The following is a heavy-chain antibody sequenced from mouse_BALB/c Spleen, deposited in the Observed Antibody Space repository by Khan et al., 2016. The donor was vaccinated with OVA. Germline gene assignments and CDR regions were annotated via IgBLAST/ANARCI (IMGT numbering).Heavy chain of an antibody. V-gene: IGHV2-6-5*01. J-gene: IGHJ2*01. D-gene: IGHD6-1*01. CDR2: IWAGGIT. CDR1: GFSLTDYG. Sequence: QVQLKESGPGLVAPSQSLSITCTVSGFSLTDYGVHWVRQPPGMGLEWLGVIWAGGITYYNSALNSRLSINKDNSTSQVFLKMHSLQTDDTSMYNRAKHLILCPNHVDYWGQGTTLTVSS. CDR3: AKHLILCPNHVDY.